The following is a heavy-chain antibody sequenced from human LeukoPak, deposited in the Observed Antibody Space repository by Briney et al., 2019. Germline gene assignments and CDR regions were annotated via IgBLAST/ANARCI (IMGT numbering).Heavy chain of an antibody. V-gene: IGHV3-74*01. Sequence: GGSLRLSCAASGFTFSSYWMNWVRQAPGKGLVWASRIASDGSSTTYADSVKGRFSISRDNAKSTLYLQMNSLRVEDTAVYYCARGRPHGNDYWGQGTLVTVSS. CDR1: GFTFSSYW. CDR2: IASDGSST. CDR3: ARGRPHGNDY. D-gene: IGHD4-23*01. J-gene: IGHJ4*02.